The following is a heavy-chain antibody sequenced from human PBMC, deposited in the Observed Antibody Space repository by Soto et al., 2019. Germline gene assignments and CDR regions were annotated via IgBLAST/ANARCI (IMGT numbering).Heavy chain of an antibody. D-gene: IGHD5-12*01. CDR3: ASSGGLDIVAIWGYYYMDV. J-gene: IGHJ6*03. V-gene: IGHV4-31*03. Sequence: PSETLSLTCTVSGGSISSGGYYWSWIRQHPGKGLEWIGYIYYSGSTYYNPSLKSRVTISVDTSKNQFSLKLSPVTAADTAVYYCASSGGLDIVAIWGYYYMDVWGKGTTVTVSS. CDR2: IYYSGST. CDR1: GGSISSGGYY.